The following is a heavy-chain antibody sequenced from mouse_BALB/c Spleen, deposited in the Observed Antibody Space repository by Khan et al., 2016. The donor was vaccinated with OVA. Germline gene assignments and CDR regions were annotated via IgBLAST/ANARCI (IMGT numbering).Heavy chain of an antibody. D-gene: IGHD2-14*01. J-gene: IGHJ3*01. CDR3: AREGAYYRSDGWFAY. CDR2: IIPSSDYT. V-gene: IGHV1-4*01. CDR1: GYTFTTYT. Sequence: QVQLQQSGAELARPGASVKMSCKASGYTFTTYTIHWVKQRPGQGLEWIGYIIPSSDYTNYNQKFKDKATLTADKSSSTVYMQLSSLTSEDSAVYYCAREGAYYRSDGWFAYWGQGTLVTVSA.